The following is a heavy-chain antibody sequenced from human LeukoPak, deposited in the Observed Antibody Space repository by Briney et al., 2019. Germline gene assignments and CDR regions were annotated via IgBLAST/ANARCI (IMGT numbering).Heavy chain of an antibody. CDR2: IRSKAKSYAT. V-gene: IGHV3-73*01. J-gene: IGHJ6*02. CDR3: TRQSSTILRGVIIFYGMDV. Sequence: GGSLRLSCAASGFSFSGSAMHWVRQASGKGLEWVGRIRSKAKSYATAYVASVKGRFTISRDDSKNTAYLQMNSLKTEDTAVYYCTRQSSTILRGVIIFYGMDVWGQGTTVTVSS. D-gene: IGHD3-10*01. CDR1: GFSFSGSA.